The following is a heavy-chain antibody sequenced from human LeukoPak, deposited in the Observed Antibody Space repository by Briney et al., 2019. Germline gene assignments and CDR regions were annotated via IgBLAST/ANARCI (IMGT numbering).Heavy chain of an antibody. D-gene: IGHD5-18*01. Sequence: SVKVSCKASGGTFSSYAISWVRQAPGQGREWMGGIIPIFGTANYAQKFQGRVTITADESTSTAYMELSSLRSEDTAVYYCAREIGVQLWLRNNWFDPWGQGTLVTVFS. CDR2: IIPIFGTA. J-gene: IGHJ5*02. CDR3: AREIGVQLWLRNNWFDP. CDR1: GGTFSSYA. V-gene: IGHV1-69*01.